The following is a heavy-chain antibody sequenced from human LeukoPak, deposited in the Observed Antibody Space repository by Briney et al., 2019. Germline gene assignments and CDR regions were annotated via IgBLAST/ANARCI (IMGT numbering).Heavy chain of an antibody. CDR1: GGTFSSYA. J-gene: IGHJ5*02. Sequence: SVKVSCKASGGTFSSYAISWVRQAPGQGLEWMGGIIPIFGTANYAQKFQGRVTITADESTSTAYMELSSLRSEDTAVYYCARDRPMGIAVAGTSRWFDPWGQGTLVTVSS. CDR3: ARDRPMGIAVAGTSRWFDP. CDR2: IIPIFGTA. V-gene: IGHV1-69*01. D-gene: IGHD6-19*01.